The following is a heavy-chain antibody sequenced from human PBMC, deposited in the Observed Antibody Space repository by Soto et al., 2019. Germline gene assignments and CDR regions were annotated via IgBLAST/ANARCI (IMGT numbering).Heavy chain of an antibody. CDR1: GGSISSYY. V-gene: IGHV4-59*08. D-gene: IGHD2-8*01. Sequence: SETLSLTCTVSGGSISSYYWSWIRQPPGKGLEWIGYIYYSGSTNYNPSLKSRVTISVDTSTNQFSLKLSSVTAADTAVYYCARLARYCTNGVCYTLYFDYWGQGTLVTVSS. CDR3: ARLARYCTNGVCYTLYFDY. CDR2: IYYSGST. J-gene: IGHJ4*02.